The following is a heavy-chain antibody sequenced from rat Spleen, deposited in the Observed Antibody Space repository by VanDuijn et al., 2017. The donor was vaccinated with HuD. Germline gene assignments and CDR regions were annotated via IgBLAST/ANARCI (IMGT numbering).Heavy chain of an antibody. Sequence: EVQLVESGGGLVQPGRSLKLSCVASGFTFSDYNMAWVRQAPTKGLEWVATLSYDGHTTYYRDSVKGRFTISRDIAKSTLYLQMDSLGSEDTATYYCARRHYGYTDYFDYWGQGVMVTVSS. J-gene: IGHJ2*01. CDR2: LSYDGHTT. CDR1: GFTFSDYN. CDR3: ARRHYGYTDYFDY. V-gene: IGHV5-7*01. D-gene: IGHD1-11*01.